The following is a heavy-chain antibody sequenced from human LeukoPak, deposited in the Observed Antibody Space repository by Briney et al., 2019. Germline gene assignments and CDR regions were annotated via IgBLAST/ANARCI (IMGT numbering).Heavy chain of an antibody. CDR3: ARGPQEDYVWGSYRLFDY. D-gene: IGHD3-16*02. V-gene: IGHV3-7*01. Sequence: GGSLRLSCAASGFTFSSYWMSWVRQAPGKGLEWVANIKQDGSEKYYVDSVKGRFTISRDNAKNSLYLQMNSLRAEDTAVYYCARGPQEDYVWGSYRLFDYWGQGTLVTVSS. CDR1: GFTFSSYW. J-gene: IGHJ4*02. CDR2: IKQDGSEK.